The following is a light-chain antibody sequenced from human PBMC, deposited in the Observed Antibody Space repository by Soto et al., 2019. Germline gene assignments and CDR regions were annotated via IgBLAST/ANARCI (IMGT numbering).Light chain of an antibody. CDR1: QSISSW. CDR2: DAS. J-gene: IGKJ3*01. V-gene: IGKV1-5*01. CDR3: QQYNSYRFT. Sequence: DIQMTQSPSTLSASVGDRVTITCRASQSISSWLAWYQQKPGKAPKLLIYDASSLESGVPSRFSGSGSGTEFNLTISSLQPDDFATCSCQQYNSYRFTFGPGTKVDIK.